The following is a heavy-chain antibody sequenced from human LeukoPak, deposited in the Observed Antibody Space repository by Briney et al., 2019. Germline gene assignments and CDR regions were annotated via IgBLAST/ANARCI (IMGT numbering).Heavy chain of an antibody. CDR3: ARGPSGYHNT. V-gene: IGHV3-21*01. CDR2: ISSSSSYI. J-gene: IGHJ4*02. CDR1: GFTFSSYS. Sequence: PGGSLRLSCAASGFTFSSYSMNWVRQAPGKGLEWVSSISSSSSYIYYTDSVKGRFTISRDNSKNTLYLQMNSLRAEDTAVYYCARGPSGYHNTGGQGTLVTVSS. D-gene: IGHD5-12*01.